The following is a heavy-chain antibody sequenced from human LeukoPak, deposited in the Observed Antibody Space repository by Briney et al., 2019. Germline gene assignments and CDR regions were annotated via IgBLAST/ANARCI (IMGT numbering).Heavy chain of an antibody. CDR2: IKQDGSEK. Sequence: GGSLRLSCAASGFTFSSYWMSWVRQAPGKGLEGVANIKQDGSEKYYVDSVKGRFTISRDNAKNSLYLQMNSLRAEDTAVYYCARSYSGYDPNWFDPWGQGTLVTVSS. D-gene: IGHD5-12*01. J-gene: IGHJ5*02. V-gene: IGHV3-7*03. CDR1: GFTFSSYW. CDR3: ARSYSGYDPNWFDP.